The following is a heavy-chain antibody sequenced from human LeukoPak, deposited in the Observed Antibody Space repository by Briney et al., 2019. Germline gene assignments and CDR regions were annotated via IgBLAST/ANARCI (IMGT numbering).Heavy chain of an antibody. CDR1: GYNFVDYY. D-gene: IGHD3-9*01. CDR2: VSPNSGAT. CDR3: AFGMTGTLLFEY. Sequence: ASVTVSCNASGYNFVDYYMLWVRQASGQGLEWMGWVSPNSGATNYAQKFQGRVSMTRDTSINTVYLELSGLRSDDTAVYYCAFGMTGTLLFEYWGQGILVTVSS. V-gene: IGHV1-2*02. J-gene: IGHJ4*02.